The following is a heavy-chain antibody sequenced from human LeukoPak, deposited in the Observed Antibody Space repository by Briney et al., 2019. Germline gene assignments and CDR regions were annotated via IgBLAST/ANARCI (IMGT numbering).Heavy chain of an antibody. Sequence: PGGSLRLSCAASGFTVSSNYMSWVRQAPGKGLEWVSVIYSGGSTYYADSVKGRFTISRHNSQNTLYLQMNSLRAEDPAVYYCARESSGYFDYWGQGSLVTVSS. CDR2: IYSGGST. D-gene: IGHD3-22*01. CDR3: ARESSGYFDY. V-gene: IGHV3-53*04. J-gene: IGHJ4*02. CDR1: GFTVSSNY.